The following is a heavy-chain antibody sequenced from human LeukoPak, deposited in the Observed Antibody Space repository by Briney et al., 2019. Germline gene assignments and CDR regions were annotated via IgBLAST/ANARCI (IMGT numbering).Heavy chain of an antibody. Sequence: SETLSLTCTVSGVSVISHTYYWGWIRQPPGKGLEWIGSIYHSGNTYYNPSLKSRVTISVDTSKNQFSLKLSSVTAADTAVYYCARQGSGNYLSPVNYWGQGTLVTVSS. CDR1: GVSVISHTYY. CDR3: ARQGSGNYLSPVNY. D-gene: IGHD1-26*01. CDR2: IYHSGNT. J-gene: IGHJ4*02. V-gene: IGHV4-39*01.